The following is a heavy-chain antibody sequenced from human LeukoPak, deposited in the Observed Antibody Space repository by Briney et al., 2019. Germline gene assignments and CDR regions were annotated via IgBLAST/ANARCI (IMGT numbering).Heavy chain of an antibody. J-gene: IGHJ6*02. Sequence: GRSLRLSCAASGFTFSSYGMHWVRQAPGKGLEWVAVISYDGSNKYYADSVKGRFTISRDNSKNTLYLQMNSLRAEDTAAYYCAKEVSGSYYVYYYYYYGMDVWGQGTTVTVSS. CDR1: GFTFSSYG. CDR2: ISYDGSNK. V-gene: IGHV3-30*18. CDR3: AKEVSGSYYVYYYYYYGMDV. D-gene: IGHD1-26*01.